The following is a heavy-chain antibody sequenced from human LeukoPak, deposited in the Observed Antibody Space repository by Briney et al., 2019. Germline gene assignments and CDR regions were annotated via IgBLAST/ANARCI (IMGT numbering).Heavy chain of an antibody. CDR3: LTWIRGVAY. CDR2: TTNKVKSDTT. Sequence: PGGSLRLSCAASGFTFSSYSMNWVRQARGKGLEWVVRTTNKVKSDTTEYAASLKGRFTISRDDSKNSLYLQMNSVKAEDTAVYYCLTWIRGVAYWGQGTLVSVSS. CDR1: GFTFSSYS. D-gene: IGHD5-18*01. V-gene: IGHV3-72*01. J-gene: IGHJ4*02.